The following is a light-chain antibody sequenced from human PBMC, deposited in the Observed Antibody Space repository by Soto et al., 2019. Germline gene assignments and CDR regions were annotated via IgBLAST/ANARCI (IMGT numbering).Light chain of an antibody. Sequence: QPVLTQPPSVYGAPGQRVTISCTGSSYNIGAGYDVHWYQQLPGTAPKLLIYGNSNRPSGVPDRFSDSKSGTSASLAITGHPAEDEADYYCQSYASSLRGEVFGGGTKVTVL. J-gene: IGLJ2*01. CDR1: SYNIGAGYD. CDR2: GNS. CDR3: QSYASSLRGEV. V-gene: IGLV1-40*01.